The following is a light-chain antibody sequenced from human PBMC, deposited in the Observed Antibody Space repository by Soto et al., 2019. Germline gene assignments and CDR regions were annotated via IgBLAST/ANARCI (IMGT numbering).Light chain of an antibody. CDR1: QSVISTY. Sequence: EIVLTQSPGTLSLSPGERATLSCRASQSVISTYLAWYQQKPGQAPRLLIYGASNRATGITDRFTGSGSGTDFTLTSSRLEPEDLAVYYCQQYGSSPLTFGGGTKVEIK. V-gene: IGKV3-20*01. CDR2: GAS. J-gene: IGKJ4*01. CDR3: QQYGSSPLT.